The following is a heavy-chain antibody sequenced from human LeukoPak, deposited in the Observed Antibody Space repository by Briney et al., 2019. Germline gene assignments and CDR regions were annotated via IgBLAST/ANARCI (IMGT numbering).Heavy chain of an antibody. J-gene: IGHJ6*02. Sequence: GGSLRLSCEASGFTFSAYAMTWVRQAPGKGLEWVSSVGSDNKPHYSESVKGRFAISRDNSKSMLFLQLNSLRAEDTAVYYCAREGYYSGMDVWGQGTTVTVSS. CDR1: GFTFSAYA. CDR2: VGSDNKP. CDR3: AREGYYSGMDV. V-gene: IGHV3-23*01.